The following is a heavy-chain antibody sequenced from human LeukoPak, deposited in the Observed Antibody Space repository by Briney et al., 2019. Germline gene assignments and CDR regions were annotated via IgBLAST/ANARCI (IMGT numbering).Heavy chain of an antibody. V-gene: IGHV3-7*04. CDR3: ARGNSVAGNDY. D-gene: IGHD6-19*01. J-gene: IGHJ4*02. Sequence: SVKGRFTISRDNAKNSLYLQMNSLRAEDTAVYYCARGNSVAGNDYWGQGTLVTVSS.